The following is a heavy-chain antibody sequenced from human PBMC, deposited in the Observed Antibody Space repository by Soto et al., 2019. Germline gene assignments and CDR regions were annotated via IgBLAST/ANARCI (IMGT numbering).Heavy chain of an antibody. Sequence: ASMRDSLKASGYNFSPYGIRRVPPAPGQGLEWMGWISAYNGNTNYAQKLQGRVTMTTDTSTSTAYMELRSLRPDDTAVYYCARKDYYDSSGSDYWGQGTLVTVSS. V-gene: IGHV1-18*01. J-gene: IGHJ4*02. CDR2: ISAYNGNT. D-gene: IGHD3-22*01. CDR1: GYNFSPYG. CDR3: ARKDYYDSSGSDY.